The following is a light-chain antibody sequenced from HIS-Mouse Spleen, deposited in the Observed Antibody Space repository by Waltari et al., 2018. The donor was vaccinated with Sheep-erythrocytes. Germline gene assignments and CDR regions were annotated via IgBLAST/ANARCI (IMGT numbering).Light chain of an antibody. CDR3: CSYAGSSTPWV. V-gene: IGLV2-23*01. Sequence: QSALTQPASVSGSPGQSITISCTGTSRYVGCSNPLSRYQQHPGKAPKLMIYEGSKRPSGVSNRFSGSKSGNTASLTISGLQAEDEADYYCCSYAGSSTPWVFGGGTKLTVL. J-gene: IGLJ3*02. CDR1: SRYVGCSNP. CDR2: EGS.